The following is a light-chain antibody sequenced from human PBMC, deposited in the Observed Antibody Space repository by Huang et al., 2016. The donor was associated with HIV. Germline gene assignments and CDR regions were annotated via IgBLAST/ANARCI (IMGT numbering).Light chain of an antibody. J-gene: IGKJ1*01. CDR1: QSISRY. Sequence: DIQMTQSPSSLSASVGDRVTITFRASQSISRYLNWYQHKPGKAPELLIYASSSLQSGVPSRFSGSGSGTDFSLTISGLQPEDYATYYCQHGYSTPTFGQGTKVEMK. CDR3: QHGYSTPT. V-gene: IGKV1-39*01. CDR2: ASS.